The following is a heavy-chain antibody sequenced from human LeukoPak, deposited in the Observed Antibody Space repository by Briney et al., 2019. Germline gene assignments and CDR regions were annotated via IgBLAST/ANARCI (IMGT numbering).Heavy chain of an antibody. D-gene: IGHD1-26*01. Sequence: ASVKVSCKASGGTFSSYAISWVRQAPGQGLEWMGGIIPIFGTANYAQKFQGRVTITADKSTSTAYMELSSLRSEDTAAYYCARVGATPIYYMDVWGKGTTVTVSS. J-gene: IGHJ6*03. CDR2: IIPIFGTA. V-gene: IGHV1-69*06. CDR3: ARVGATPIYYMDV. CDR1: GGTFSSYA.